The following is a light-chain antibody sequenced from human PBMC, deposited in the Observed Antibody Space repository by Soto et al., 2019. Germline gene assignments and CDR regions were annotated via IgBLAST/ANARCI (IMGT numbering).Light chain of an antibody. V-gene: IGKV1-6*01. CDR3: LLDYAYFWA. CDR2: AAS. CDR1: RDVGSD. Sequence: TQMTQSPLSLSASVGEKIIITCRASRDVGSDVSWYQQKPGQAPKLVIYAASNLYTGVPSRFSGSGSGRDFTLTISSLQPEDFATYYCLLDYAYFWAFGQGTKVEIK. J-gene: IGKJ1*01.